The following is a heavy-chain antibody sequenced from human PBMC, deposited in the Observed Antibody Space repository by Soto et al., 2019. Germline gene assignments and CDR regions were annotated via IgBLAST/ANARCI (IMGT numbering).Heavy chain of an antibody. V-gene: IGHV3-48*03. Sequence: PGGSLRLSCAASGFTFSDFEMNWVRLAPGKGLEWVAYISSSGDTVYYADFVGGRFTVSRDNAKNSVFLQMNSLRAEDTAVYYCAKSRYSDSSGDFYDYWGQGTLVTVSS. CDR1: GFTFSDFE. D-gene: IGHD3-22*01. J-gene: IGHJ4*02. CDR2: ISSSGDTV. CDR3: AKSRYSDSSGDFYDY.